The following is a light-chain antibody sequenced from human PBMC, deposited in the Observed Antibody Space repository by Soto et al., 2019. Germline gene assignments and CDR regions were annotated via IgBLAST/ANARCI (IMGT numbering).Light chain of an antibody. J-gene: IGLJ3*02. CDR2: SNN. V-gene: IGLV1-44*01. CDR3: AAWDDSLNGPG. Sequence: QSVLTQPPSASGTPGQRVTISCSGSSSNIGSNTVNWYQQLPGTAPKLLIYSNNQRPSGVPDRFSGSKSGTSASLAISWLQSEDEADYYCAAWDDSLNGPGFGGGTKLTVL. CDR1: SSNIGSNT.